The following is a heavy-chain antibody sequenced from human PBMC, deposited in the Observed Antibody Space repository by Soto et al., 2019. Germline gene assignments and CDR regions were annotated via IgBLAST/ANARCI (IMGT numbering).Heavy chain of an antibody. CDR3: ARGPYYDFWSGYYGMDV. CDR2: IWYDGSNK. V-gene: IGHV3-33*01. D-gene: IGHD3-3*01. Sequence: QVQLVESGGGVVQPGRSLRLSCAASGFTFSSYGMHWVRQAPGKGLEWVAVIWYDGSNKYYAGSVKGRFTISRDNSKNPRYLQMNSLRDEDTAVYYCARGPYYDFWSGYYGMDVWGQGTTVTVSS. J-gene: IGHJ6*02. CDR1: GFTFSSYG.